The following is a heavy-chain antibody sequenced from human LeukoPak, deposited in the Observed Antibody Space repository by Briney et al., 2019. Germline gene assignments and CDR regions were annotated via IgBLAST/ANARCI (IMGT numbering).Heavy chain of an antibody. D-gene: IGHD3-10*01. CDR1: GGSISSSNW. V-gene: IGHV4-4*02. CDR3: ALWFGELLNYYYYGMDV. J-gene: IGHJ6*02. Sequence: PSGTLSLTCAVSGGSISSSNWWSWVRQPPGKGLEWIGEIYHSGSTNYNPSLKSRVTISVDKSKNQFSLKLSSVTAADTTVYYCALWFGELLNYYYYGMDVWGQGTTVTVSS. CDR2: IYHSGST.